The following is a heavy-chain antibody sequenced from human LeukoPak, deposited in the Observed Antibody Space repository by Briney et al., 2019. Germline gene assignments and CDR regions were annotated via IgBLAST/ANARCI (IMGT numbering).Heavy chain of an antibody. CDR3: ARDYGSYSGSCDY. Sequence: GGSLRLSCAASGFTFSSYSMNWVRQAPGKGLEWVSSISSSSSYIYYADSVKGRLTISRDNAKNSLYLQMNSLRAEDTAVYYCARDYGSYSGSCDYWGQGTLVTVSS. CDR1: GFTFSSYS. CDR2: ISSSSSYI. D-gene: IGHD1-26*01. V-gene: IGHV3-21*01. J-gene: IGHJ4*02.